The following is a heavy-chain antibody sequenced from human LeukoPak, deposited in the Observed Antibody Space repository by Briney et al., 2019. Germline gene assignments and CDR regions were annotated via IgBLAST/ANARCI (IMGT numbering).Heavy chain of an antibody. V-gene: IGHV3-21*01. D-gene: IGHD3-10*01. Sequence: GGSLRLSCAASGFTFSSYSMNWVRQAPGKGLEWVSSISSSSYIYYADSVKGRFTISRDNAKNSLYLQMNSLRAEDTAVYYCARVPDYYGSGSYEGYWGQGTLVTVSS. CDR1: GFTFSSYS. J-gene: IGHJ4*02. CDR2: ISSSSYI. CDR3: ARVPDYYGSGSYEGY.